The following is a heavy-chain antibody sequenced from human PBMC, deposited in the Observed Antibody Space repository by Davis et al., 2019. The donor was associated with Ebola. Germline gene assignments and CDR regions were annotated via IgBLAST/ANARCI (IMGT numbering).Heavy chain of an antibody. CDR2: IDPSDSYT. J-gene: IGHJ6*02. CDR1: GYSFTSYW. CDR3: ARQIGDIVLVPAADYYYYGMDV. V-gene: IGHV5-10-1*01. D-gene: IGHD2-2*01. Sequence: GESLKISCKGSGYSFTSYWISWVRQMPGKGLEWMGRIDPSDSYTNYSPSFQGHVTISADKSISTAYLQWSSLKASDTAMYYCARQIGDIVLVPAADYYYYGMDVWGQGTTVTVSS.